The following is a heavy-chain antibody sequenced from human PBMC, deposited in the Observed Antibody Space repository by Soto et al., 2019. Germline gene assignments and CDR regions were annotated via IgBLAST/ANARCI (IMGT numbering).Heavy chain of an antibody. CDR2: IDPDDGNT. CDR1: GYTLTELS. V-gene: IGHV1-24*01. J-gene: IGHJ4*02. Sequence: ASVKVSCKVSGYTLTELSMHWVRQATGQGFEWMGGIDPDDGNTIYAQKFQGRVTMTRDTSKSTAFMELSSLTSEDTAVYYCARGPRNWGVDYWGQGTLVTLL. CDR3: ARGPRNWGVDY. D-gene: IGHD7-27*01.